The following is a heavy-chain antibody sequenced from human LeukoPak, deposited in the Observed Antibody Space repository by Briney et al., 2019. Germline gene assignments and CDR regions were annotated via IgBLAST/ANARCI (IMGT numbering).Heavy chain of an antibody. CDR2: IWSDGSNK. J-gene: IGHJ4*02. CDR3: ARDGSSGWYVPSDY. D-gene: IGHD6-19*01. V-gene: IGHV3-33*01. Sequence: PGRSLRLSCAASGFTFSTYGMHWVRQAPGKGLEWVAIIWSDGSNKYYADSVKGRFTISRDNSKNTLYLQMNSLRAEDTAVYYCARDGSSGWYVPSDYWGQGTLVTVSS. CDR1: GFTFSTYG.